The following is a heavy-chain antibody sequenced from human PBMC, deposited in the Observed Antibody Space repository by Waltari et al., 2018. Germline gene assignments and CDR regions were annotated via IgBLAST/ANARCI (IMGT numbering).Heavy chain of an antibody. CDR2: IYSRGRS. CDR3: AREKGQYKARNAN. CDR1: GGSISSGRYY. J-gene: IGHJ4*02. Sequence: QVQLQESGPGLVKPSQTLSLTCAVSGGSISSGRYYWSWIRQPAGKGLGWIGRIYSRGRSNTNPSRKNRVTKAIDTSTNQCALKLSSVNAADTAVYYCAREKGQYKARNANWGQGTLVTVSS. D-gene: IGHD1-1*01. V-gene: IGHV4-61*02.